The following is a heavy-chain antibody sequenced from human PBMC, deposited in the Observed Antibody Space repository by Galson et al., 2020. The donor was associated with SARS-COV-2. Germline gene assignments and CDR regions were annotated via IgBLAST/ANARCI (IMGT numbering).Heavy chain of an antibody. CDR3: ARDITPQYNFLTGYYLAY. Sequence: GGSLRLSCAASGFTFDDYAMHWVRQAPGKGLEWVSGISWNSGSIGYADSVKGRFTISRDNGKNSLFLQMNGLRAEDTAFYYCARDITPQYNFLTGYYLAYWGQGTLVTVSS. J-gene: IGHJ4*02. D-gene: IGHD3-9*01. V-gene: IGHV3-9*01. CDR2: ISWNSGSI. CDR1: GFTFDDYA.